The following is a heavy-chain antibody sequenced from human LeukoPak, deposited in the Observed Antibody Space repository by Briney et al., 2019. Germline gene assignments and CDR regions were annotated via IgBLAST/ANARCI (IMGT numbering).Heavy chain of an antibody. V-gene: IGHV3-7*01. CDR2: IKQDGSEK. D-gene: IGHD3-22*01. Sequence: PGGSLRLSCAASGFTFSNYWMTWVRQAPGKGLEWVANIKQDGSEKYYVDSVKGRSTISRDNAKNSLYLQMNSLRAEDTAVYYCARDPYCYERGGFWGQGTLVTVSS. CDR3: ARDPYCYERGGF. J-gene: IGHJ4*02. CDR1: GFTFSNYW.